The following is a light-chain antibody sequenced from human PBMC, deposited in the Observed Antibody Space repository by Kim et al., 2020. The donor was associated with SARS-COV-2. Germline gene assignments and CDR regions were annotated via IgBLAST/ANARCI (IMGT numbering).Light chain of an antibody. J-gene: IGKJ1*01. CDR2: AAS. Sequence: SPGEGATLSCRASQSVSSSYLAWYQQKSGQAPRLLIYAASSRATGIPDRFSGSGSGTDFTLTISRLEPEDFAVYYCQQYGGSPKTFGQGTKVDIK. V-gene: IGKV3-20*01. CDR1: QSVSSSY. CDR3: QQYGGSPKT.